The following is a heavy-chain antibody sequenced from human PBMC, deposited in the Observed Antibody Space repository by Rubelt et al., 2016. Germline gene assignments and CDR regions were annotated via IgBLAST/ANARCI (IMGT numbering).Heavy chain of an antibody. CDR3: ARGGGSGIPLRY. CDR2: INHSGST. D-gene: IGHD3-10*01. CDR1: GGSFSGYY. Sequence: QVQLQQWGAGLLKPSETLSLTCAVYGGSFSGYYWSWIRQPPGKGLEWIGEINHSGSTNYNPSLKSRVTISVSTSKDQFSLRLCSVTAADTAVYYCARGGGSGIPLRYWGQGTLVTVSS. J-gene: IGHJ4*02. V-gene: IGHV4-34*01.